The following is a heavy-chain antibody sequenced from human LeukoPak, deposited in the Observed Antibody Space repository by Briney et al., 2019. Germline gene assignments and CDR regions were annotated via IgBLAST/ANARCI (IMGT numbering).Heavy chain of an antibody. D-gene: IGHD5-24*01. V-gene: IGHV4-34*01. J-gene: IGHJ4*02. CDR3: ARGQIRDGYNYDEY. CDR2: INHSGST. CDR1: GGSFSGYY. Sequence: PSETLSLTCAVYGGSFSGYYWSWIRQPPGKGLEWIGEINHSGSTNYNPSLKSRVTISVDTSKNQFSLKLSSVTAADMAVYYCARGQIRDGYNYDEYWGQGTLVTVSS.